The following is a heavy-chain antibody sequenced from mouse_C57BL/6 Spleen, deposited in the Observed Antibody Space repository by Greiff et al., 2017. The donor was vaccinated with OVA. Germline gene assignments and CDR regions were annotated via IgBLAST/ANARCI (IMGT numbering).Heavy chain of an antibody. CDR2: IDPSDSYT. CDR1: GYTFTSYW. V-gene: IGHV1-50*01. J-gene: IGHJ2*01. Sequence: QVQLKQPGAELVKPGASVKLSCKASGYTFTSYWMQWVKQRPGQGLEWIGEIDPSDSYTNYNQKFKGKATLTVDTSSSTAYMQLSSLTSEDSAVYYCARSGPYYFDYWGQGTTLTVSS. CDR3: ARSGPYYFDY. D-gene: IGHD3-1*01.